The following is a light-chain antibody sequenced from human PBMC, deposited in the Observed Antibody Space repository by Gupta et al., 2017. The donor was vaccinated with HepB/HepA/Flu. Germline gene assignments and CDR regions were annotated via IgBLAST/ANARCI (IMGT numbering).Light chain of an antibody. J-gene: IGLJ2*01. Sequence: SYVLTQPPSVSLAPGETARITCGGFSFGSKSVHWYQQKPGQAPVMVIYYDTDRPAGIPERLSGSNSGNTATLTISRVEAGDEADYYCQVWDSSSDSGVFGGGTKLTVL. CDR3: QVWDSSSDSGV. CDR2: YDT. CDR1: SFGSKS. V-gene: IGLV3-21*04.